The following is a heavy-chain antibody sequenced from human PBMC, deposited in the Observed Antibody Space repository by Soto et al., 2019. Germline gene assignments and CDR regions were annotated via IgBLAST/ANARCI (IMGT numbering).Heavy chain of an antibody. Sequence: SETLSLTCTVSGGSISSGVYYWSWIRQPPGKGLEWIGYIYYSGSTYYNPSLKSRVTISVDTSKNQFSLKLSSVTAADTAVYYCARERPDGARLDPWGQGTLVTVSS. D-gene: IGHD6-6*01. V-gene: IGHV4-30-4*01. CDR3: ARERPDGARLDP. CDR1: GGSISSGVYY. CDR2: IYYSGST. J-gene: IGHJ5*02.